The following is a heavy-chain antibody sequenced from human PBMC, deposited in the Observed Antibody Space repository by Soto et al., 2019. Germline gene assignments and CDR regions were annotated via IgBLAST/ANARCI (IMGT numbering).Heavy chain of an antibody. CDR3: AREAGVPPRYCSGGSCYSPRVLSFDP. J-gene: IGHJ5*02. Sequence: PSETLSLTCTVSGGSISSGGYYWSWIRQHPGKGLEWIGYIYYSGSTNYNPSLKSRVTISVDTSKNQFSLKLSSVTAADTAVYYCAREAGVPPRYCSGGSCYSPRVLSFDPWGQGTLVTVSS. CDR2: IYYSGST. D-gene: IGHD2-15*01. V-gene: IGHV4-61*08. CDR1: GGSISSGGYY.